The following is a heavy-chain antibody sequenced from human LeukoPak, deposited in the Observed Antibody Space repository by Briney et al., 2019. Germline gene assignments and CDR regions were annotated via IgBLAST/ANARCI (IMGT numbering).Heavy chain of an antibody. J-gene: IGHJ5*02. CDR2: IIPIFGTA. Sequence: PGASVKVSCKASGGTFSSYAISWVRQAPGQGLEWMGGIIPIFGTANYAQKFQGRVTITADKSTSTAYMELSSLRSEDTAVYYCARDGLLESSSSGWFDPWGQGTLVTVSS. D-gene: IGHD6-6*01. CDR3: ARDGLLESSSSGWFDP. V-gene: IGHV1-69*06. CDR1: GGTFSSYA.